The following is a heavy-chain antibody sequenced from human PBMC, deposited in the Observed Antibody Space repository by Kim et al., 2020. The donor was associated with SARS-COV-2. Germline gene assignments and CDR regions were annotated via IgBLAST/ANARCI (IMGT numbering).Heavy chain of an antibody. V-gene: IGHV4-34*01. CDR3: ARAPGREMATIGWFDP. J-gene: IGHJ5*02. CDR1: GGSFSGYY. Sequence: SETLSLTCAVYGGSFSGYYWSWIRQPPGKGLEWIGEINHSGSTNYNPSLKSRVTISVDTSKNQFSLKLSSVTAADTAVYYCARAPGREMATIGWFDPWGQGTLVTVSS. D-gene: IGHD5-12*01. CDR2: INHSGST.